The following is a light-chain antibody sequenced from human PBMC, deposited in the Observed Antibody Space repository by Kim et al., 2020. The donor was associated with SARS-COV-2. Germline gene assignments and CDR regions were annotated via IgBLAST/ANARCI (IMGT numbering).Light chain of an antibody. Sequence: APGKTARITCGGNNIGSKSVHWYQQKPGQAPVLVIYYDSDRPSGIPARFSGSNSGNTATLTISRVEAGDEADYYCQVWDSSSDHHVFGGGTQLTVL. V-gene: IGLV3-21*04. CDR1: NIGSKS. CDR3: QVWDSSSDHHV. J-gene: IGLJ2*01. CDR2: YDS.